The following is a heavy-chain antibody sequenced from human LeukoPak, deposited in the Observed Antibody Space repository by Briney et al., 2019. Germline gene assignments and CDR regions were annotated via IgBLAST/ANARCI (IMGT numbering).Heavy chain of an antibody. Sequence: WASVKVSCKASGYTFISYYMNWVRQAPGQGLEWMGIINPSGTSTNYAQKFQGRVAMTRDTSTSTVYMELSSRSSEDTAVYYCARGLGYCSGASCSVYWGQGTLVTVSS. CDR1: GYTFISYY. CDR3: ARGLGYCSGASCSVY. J-gene: IGHJ4*02. D-gene: IGHD2-15*01. CDR2: INPSGTST. V-gene: IGHV1-46*01.